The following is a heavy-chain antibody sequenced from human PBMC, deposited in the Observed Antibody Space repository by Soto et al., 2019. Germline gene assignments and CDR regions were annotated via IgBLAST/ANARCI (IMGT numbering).Heavy chain of an antibody. J-gene: IGHJ6*02. D-gene: IGHD6-19*01. CDR2: IIPIFGTA. V-gene: IGHV1-69*01. CDR1: GGTFSSYA. Sequence: QVQLVQSGAEVKKPGSSVKVSCKASGGTFSSYAISWVRQAPGQGLEWMGGIIPIFGTANYAQKFQGRVTISADETTSTAYMELSSLRSEDTAVYYCAREQWLTSYCYYGMDVWGQGTTVTVS. CDR3: AREQWLTSYCYYGMDV.